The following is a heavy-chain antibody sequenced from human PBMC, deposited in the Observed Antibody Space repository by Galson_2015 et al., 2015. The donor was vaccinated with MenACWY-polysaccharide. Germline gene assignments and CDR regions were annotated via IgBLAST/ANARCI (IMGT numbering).Heavy chain of an antibody. CDR2: INSDGSSA. Sequence: SLRLSCAASGFSISTYWKHWVRQVPGKGLLWVSRINSDGSSATYADSVRGRLTFSRDNARNTVYLQLNSLRVEDTAVYYCARGFCSGGPCLRWDDALDFRGQGTMVIVTS. CDR3: ARGFCSGGPCLRWDDALDF. D-gene: IGHD2-15*01. CDR1: GFSISTYW. V-gene: IGHV3-74*03. J-gene: IGHJ3*01.